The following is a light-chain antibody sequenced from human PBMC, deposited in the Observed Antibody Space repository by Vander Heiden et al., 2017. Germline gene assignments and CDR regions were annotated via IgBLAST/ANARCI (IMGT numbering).Light chain of an antibody. Sequence: QPVLTQPSLHSAPSGASARLTCILRSGFRLGDFWTRSYQQKPVNPPRYLLYDHSDSNKGQGYGVPSRFSGSNDASANAGILSISGLQPEDEADYYCGTWHSNSNTRVFGGGTKLTVL. CDR2: DHSDSNK. CDR3: GTWHSNSNTRV. CDR1: SGFRLGDFW. J-gene: IGLJ3*02. V-gene: IGLV5-52*01.